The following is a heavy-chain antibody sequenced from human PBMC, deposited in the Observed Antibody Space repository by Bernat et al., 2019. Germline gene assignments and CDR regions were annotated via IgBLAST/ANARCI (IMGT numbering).Heavy chain of an antibody. CDR2: ISYDGANR. CDR3: AKGFQGYRDYYCDY. CDR1: GFTFSDYG. D-gene: IGHD5-12*01. V-gene: IGHV3-30*18. Sequence: QVQLVESGGGVVQPGRSLRLSCAASGFTFSDYGMHWVRQAPGKGLEWVAVISYDGANRNYADSVKGRFTISRDSSKNTLYLQMNSLRGEDTAVYFCAKGFQGYRDYYCDYWGQGTLVTVSS. J-gene: IGHJ4*02.